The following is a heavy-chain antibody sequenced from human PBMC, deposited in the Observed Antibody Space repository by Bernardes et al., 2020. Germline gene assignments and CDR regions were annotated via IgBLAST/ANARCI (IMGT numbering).Heavy chain of an antibody. D-gene: IGHD3-3*01. Sequence: GGSLRLSCAASGFTFSSYAMSWVRQAPGKGLEWVSAISGSGGSTYYADSVKGRFTISRDDAKNSLYLQMNSLRDEDTAVYYCARNENFGVVKYYYGMDVWGQGTTVTVSS. V-gene: IGHV3-23*01. CDR2: ISGSGGST. CDR3: ARNENFGVVKYYYGMDV. J-gene: IGHJ6*02. CDR1: GFTFSSYA.